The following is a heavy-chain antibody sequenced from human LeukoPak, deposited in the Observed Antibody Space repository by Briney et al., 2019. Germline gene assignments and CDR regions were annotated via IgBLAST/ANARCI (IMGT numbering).Heavy chain of an antibody. CDR2: ISHSGST. Sequence: SETLSLTCAVYGGSFSDYFWSWIRQPPGKGLEWIGEISHSGSTTYNPSLRSRVTISGDTSKKQFSLKLSSVTTADTAVYYCVTYYYGSSAPKRNYWGQGILVTVSS. V-gene: IGHV4-34*01. D-gene: IGHD3-22*01. J-gene: IGHJ4*02. CDR1: GGSFSDYF. CDR3: VTYYYGSSAPKRNY.